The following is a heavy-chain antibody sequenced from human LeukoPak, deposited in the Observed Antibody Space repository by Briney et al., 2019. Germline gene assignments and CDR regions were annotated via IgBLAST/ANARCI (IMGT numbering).Heavy chain of an antibody. D-gene: IGHD3-22*01. CDR3: AKDNYYDSSAYPDY. CDR1: GFTFSSYG. J-gene: IGHJ4*02. V-gene: IGHV3-30*18. CDR2: ISYDGSNK. Sequence: GGSLRLSCAASGFTFSSYGMHWVRQAPGKGLEWVAAISYDGSNKYYADSVKGRSTISRDNSKNTLYLQMNSLRAEDTAVYSCAKDNYYDSSAYPDYWGQGTLVTVSS.